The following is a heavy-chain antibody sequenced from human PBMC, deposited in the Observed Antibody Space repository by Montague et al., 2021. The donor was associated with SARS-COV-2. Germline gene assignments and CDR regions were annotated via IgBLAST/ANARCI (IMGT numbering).Heavy chain of an antibody. Sequence: SETLSLTCTVSGGSISSNNYYWDWIRQPPGKGLEWIGSIYDNGSTYYSPSLKSRVTISVDTSKNHFSLKLNSVTAADTAVYYCARRGRKPLQVATMIGGLDVWGQGTTVTVSS. CDR3: ARRGRKPLQVATMIGGLDV. J-gene: IGHJ3*01. V-gene: IGHV4-39*02. D-gene: IGHD3-10*02. CDR2: IYDNGST. CDR1: GGSISSNNYY.